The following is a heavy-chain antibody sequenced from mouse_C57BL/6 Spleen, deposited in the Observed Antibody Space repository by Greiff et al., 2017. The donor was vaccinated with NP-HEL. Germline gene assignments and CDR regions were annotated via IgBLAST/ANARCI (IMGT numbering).Heavy chain of an antibody. CDR3: ARSGDGYCLLDY. CDR1: GYTFTDYN. CDR2: INPNNGGT. Sequence: VHVKQSGPELVKPGASVKIPCKASGYTFTDYNMDWVKQSHGKSLEWIGDINPNNGGTIYNQKFKGKATLTVDKSSSTAYMELRSLTSEDTAVYYCARSGDGYCLLDYWGQGTTLTVSS. D-gene: IGHD2-3*01. V-gene: IGHV1-18*01. J-gene: IGHJ2*01.